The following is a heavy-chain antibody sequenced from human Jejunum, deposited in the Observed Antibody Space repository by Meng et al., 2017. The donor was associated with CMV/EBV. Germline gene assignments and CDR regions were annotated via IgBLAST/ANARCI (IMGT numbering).Heavy chain of an antibody. CDR3: AREDYNGSNWFDP. Sequence: ASGFPFSASPMHWVRQSPGKGLLSVAAISGNGRDTYYADSVKGRFTISRDNSKNTVYLQMGSLRVDDMALYYCAREDYNGSNWFDPWGQGTLVTVSS. J-gene: IGHJ5*02. V-gene: IGHV3-64*02. D-gene: IGHD2-8*01. CDR1: GFPFSASP. CDR2: ISGNGRDT.